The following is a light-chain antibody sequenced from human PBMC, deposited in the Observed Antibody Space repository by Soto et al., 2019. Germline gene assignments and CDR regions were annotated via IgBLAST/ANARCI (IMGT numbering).Light chain of an antibody. Sequence: EIGLTQSPATLSLSPGERATLSCRVSQSVRRYIAWYQQKPGQAPRLLIYDASTRATGIPARFSGSGSETDFTLTITSLEPEDFAVYYCQQRNNWPPITFGQGTRLEIK. J-gene: IGKJ5*01. V-gene: IGKV3-11*01. CDR2: DAS. CDR3: QQRNNWPPIT. CDR1: QSVRRY.